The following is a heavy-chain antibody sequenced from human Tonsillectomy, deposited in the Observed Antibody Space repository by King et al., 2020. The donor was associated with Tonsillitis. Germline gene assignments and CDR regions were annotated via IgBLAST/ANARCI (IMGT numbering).Heavy chain of an antibody. J-gene: IGHJ4*01. D-gene: IGHD3-9*01. CDR1: GFSFSEYP. V-gene: IGHV3-23*04. CDR2: ISGTGSKT. CDR3: AKGHERYFDWWGFDQ. Sequence: VQLVESGGGLVQPGGSLRLSCSASGFSFSEYPMNWVRQGPGKGLEWMSTISGTGSKTYYADSVKGRFAISRDNSQRTLYLQLNSLRADDTALYYCAKGHERYFDWWGFDQWGQGTPVSVSS.